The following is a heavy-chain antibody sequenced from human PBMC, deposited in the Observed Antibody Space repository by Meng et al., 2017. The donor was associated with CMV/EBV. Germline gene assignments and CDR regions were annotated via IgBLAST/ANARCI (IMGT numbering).Heavy chain of an antibody. Sequence: FSSYSMNWVRQAPGKGLEWVSSISSSSSYIYYADSVKGRFTISRDNAKNSLYLQMNSLRAEDTAVYYCARRYCSSTSCYRMGNWFDPWGQGTLVTVS. CDR2: ISSSSSYI. CDR3: ARRYCSSTSCYRMGNWFDP. V-gene: IGHV3-21*01. CDR1: FSSYS. J-gene: IGHJ5*02. D-gene: IGHD2-2*02.